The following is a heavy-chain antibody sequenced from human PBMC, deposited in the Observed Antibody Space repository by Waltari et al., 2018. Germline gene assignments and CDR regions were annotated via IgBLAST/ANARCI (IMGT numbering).Heavy chain of an antibody. CDR2: ISFDGKNK. J-gene: IGHJ4*02. CDR1: GFTFTSYP. CDR3: ARGNAVHFDQ. Sequence: QVQLVESGGGVVQPGGSLRLSCAASGFTFTSYPMHWVRQAPGKGLVWVAIISFDGKNKYYADSLKGRFTISRDNFKNTLFLQMDTLRPEDTAVYYCARGNAVHFDQWGQGTLVTVSS. V-gene: IGHV3-30*04. D-gene: IGHD2-8*01.